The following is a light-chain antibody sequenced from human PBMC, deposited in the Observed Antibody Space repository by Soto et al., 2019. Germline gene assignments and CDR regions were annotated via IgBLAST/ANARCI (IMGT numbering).Light chain of an antibody. CDR3: SSYTDSSNYV. CDR1: SGDRAIYNY. Sequence: QSVLTQPASVSGSPGQSITISCTGTSGDRAIYNYVSWYQQQPGKAPKLMIYQVTNRPSGVSNRFSGSRSVNTASLTISGLQAEAEADYYCSSYTDSSNYVFGTGTKVTVL. J-gene: IGLJ1*01. V-gene: IGLV2-14*01. CDR2: QVT.